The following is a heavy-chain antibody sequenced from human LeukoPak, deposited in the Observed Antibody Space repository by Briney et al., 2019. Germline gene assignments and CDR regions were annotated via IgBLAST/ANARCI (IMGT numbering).Heavy chain of an antibody. V-gene: IGHV3-7*01. CDR1: GFTFSSYW. J-gene: IGHJ3*02. Sequence: GGFLRLSCAASGFTFSSYWMSWVRQAPGKGLEWVANIKQDGSEKYYVDSVKGRFTISRDNAKNSLYLQMNSLRAEDTAVYYCASVRGAAHYGAFDIWGQGTMVTVSS. CDR2: IKQDGSEK. CDR3: ASVRGAAHYGAFDI. D-gene: IGHD3-16*01.